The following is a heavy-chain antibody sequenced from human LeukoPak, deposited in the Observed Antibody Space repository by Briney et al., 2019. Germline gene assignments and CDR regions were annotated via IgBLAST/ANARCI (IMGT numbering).Heavy chain of an antibody. CDR3: ATTDYSSSWYEDYYYGMDV. Sequence: SETLSLTCTVSGGSISSYYWSWIRQPPGKGLEWIGYIYYSGSTNYNPSLKSRVTISVDTSKNQFSLKLSSETAADTAVYYCATTDYSSSWYEDYYYGMDVWGQGTTVTVSS. CDR1: GGSISSYY. V-gene: IGHV4-59*01. D-gene: IGHD6-13*01. J-gene: IGHJ6*02. CDR2: IYYSGST.